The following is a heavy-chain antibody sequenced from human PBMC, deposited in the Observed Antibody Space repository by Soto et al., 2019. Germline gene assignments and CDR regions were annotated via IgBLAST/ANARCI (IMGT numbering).Heavy chain of an antibody. D-gene: IGHD2-2*01. V-gene: IGHV1-2*04. CDR1: GYTFTGYY. CDR2: INPNSGGT. CDR3: ARSAAEYCSSTRCRYYYYYGMDV. Sequence: SVKVSCKASGYTFTGYYMHWVRQAPGQGLEWMGWINPNSGGTNYAQKFQGWVTMTRDTSISTAYMELSRLRSDDTAVYYCARSAAEYCSSTRCRYYYYYGMDVWGQGTTVTV. J-gene: IGHJ6*02.